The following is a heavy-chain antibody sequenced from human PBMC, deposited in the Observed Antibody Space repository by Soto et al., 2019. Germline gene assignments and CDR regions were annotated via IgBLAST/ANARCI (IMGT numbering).Heavy chain of an antibody. D-gene: IGHD6-19*01. Sequence: QVQLVQSGAEVKKPGASVKVSCKASGYTFTSYAMHWVRQAPGQRLEWMGWINAGNGNTKYSQKFQGRVTITRDTSESTDYMELSSLRSEDTAVYYCARVSGISVAEVWGQGTLVTVSS. CDR3: ARVSGISVAEV. CDR2: INAGNGNT. CDR1: GYTFTSYA. V-gene: IGHV1-3*01. J-gene: IGHJ4*02.